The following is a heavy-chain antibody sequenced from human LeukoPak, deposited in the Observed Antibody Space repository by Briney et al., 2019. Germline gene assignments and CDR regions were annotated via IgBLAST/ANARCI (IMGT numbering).Heavy chain of an antibody. J-gene: IGHJ4*02. CDR2: IYYTGRT. Sequence: SETLSLTCSVSSGSVSSITHYWTWIRQPPGKGLEWIGYIYYTGRTNYNPSLKSRVTISVDTSKNQFSLKLSSVTAADTAVYYCARVEMAAIFLDSWGQGTLVSVSS. V-gene: IGHV4-61*01. D-gene: IGHD5-24*01. CDR3: ARVEMAAIFLDS. CDR1: SGSVSSITHY.